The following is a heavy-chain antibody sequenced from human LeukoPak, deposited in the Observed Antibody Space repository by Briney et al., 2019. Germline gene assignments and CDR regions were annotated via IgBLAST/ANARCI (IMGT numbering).Heavy chain of an antibody. CDR2: ISTYNGDT. V-gene: IGHV1-18*01. CDR3: AGGWQQDYFDY. J-gene: IGHJ4*02. D-gene: IGHD6-13*01. CDR1: GYTFTSYG. Sequence: ASVKVSCKASGYTFTSYGISWVRQAPGQGLEWMGWISTYNGDTNYAQKFQGRVTMTRDTSISTAYMEVSRLRSDDTAVYYCAGGWQQDYFDYWGQGTLVTVSS.